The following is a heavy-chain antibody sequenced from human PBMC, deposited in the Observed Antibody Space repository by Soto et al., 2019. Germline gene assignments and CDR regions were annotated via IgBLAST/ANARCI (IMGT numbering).Heavy chain of an antibody. CDR3: AKWSYLDY. V-gene: IGHV3-23*01. D-gene: IGHD3-3*01. Sequence: VGSLGLSCAASGFSFSSYAMSWVRQAPGKGLEWVSTISGSDGKTYYADSVKGRFSISRDTSKNTLYLQMNSLRVDDTAVYYCAKWSYLDYWGQGTRVTVSS. CDR1: GFSFSSYA. CDR2: ISGSDGKT. J-gene: IGHJ4*02.